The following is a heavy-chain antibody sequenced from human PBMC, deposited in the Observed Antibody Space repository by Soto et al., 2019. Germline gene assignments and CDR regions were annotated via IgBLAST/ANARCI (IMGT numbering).Heavy chain of an antibody. CDR3: GRSVVGATGEILYNAMDV. D-gene: IGHD1-26*01. V-gene: IGHV1-3*01. CDR1: GYTFTTYA. J-gene: IGHJ6*02. Sequence: QVQLVQSGAEVKKPGASVKVSCKASGYTFTTYALHWVRQAPGQRPEWMGWINPASGHTKYSKRFQDRVTITGHTYASTGYMELSSLRSEDTAVYYCGRSVVGATGEILYNAMDVWGQGTTVTVSS. CDR2: INPASGHT.